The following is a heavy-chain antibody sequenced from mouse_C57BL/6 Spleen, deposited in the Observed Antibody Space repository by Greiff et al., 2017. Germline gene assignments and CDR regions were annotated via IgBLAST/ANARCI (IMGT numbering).Heavy chain of an antibody. Sequence: VQVVESGPGLVQPSQSLSITCTVSGFSLTSYGVHWVRQSPGKGLEWLGVIWSGGSTDYNAAFISRLSISKDNSKSQVFFKMNSLQADDTAIYYCARNEDGYDLFAYWGQGTLVTVSA. J-gene: IGHJ3*01. CDR1: GFSLTSYG. V-gene: IGHV2-2*01. CDR3: ARNEDGYDLFAY. D-gene: IGHD2-2*01. CDR2: IWSGGST.